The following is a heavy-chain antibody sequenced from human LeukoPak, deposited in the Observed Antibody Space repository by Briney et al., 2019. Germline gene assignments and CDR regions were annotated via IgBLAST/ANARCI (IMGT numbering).Heavy chain of an antibody. D-gene: IGHD6-6*01. V-gene: IGHV1-69*13. J-gene: IGHJ4*02. Sequence: SVKVSCKASGYTFTGYYMHWVRQAPGQGLEWMGGIIPIFGTANYAQKFQGRVTITADESTSTAYMELSSLRSEDTAVYYCARSRDASGSSSPFDYWGQGTLVTVSS. CDR3: ARSRDASGSSSPFDY. CDR1: GYTFTGYY. CDR2: IIPIFGTA.